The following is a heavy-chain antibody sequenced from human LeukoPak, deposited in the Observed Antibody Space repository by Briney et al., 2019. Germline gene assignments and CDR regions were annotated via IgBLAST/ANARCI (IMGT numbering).Heavy chain of an antibody. D-gene: IGHD3-10*01. V-gene: IGHV3-7*03. CDR3: ASRGPPGYFDY. J-gene: IGHJ4*02. CDR1: GLTFSNYW. CDR2: IKQDGSEI. Sequence: GGSLRLSCAASGLTFSNYWMSWVRQAPGKGLEWVANIKQDGSEIYYVDSVKGRFTISRDNAKNTLYLQMNSLRAEDTAVYYCASRGPPGYFDYWGQGTLVTVSS.